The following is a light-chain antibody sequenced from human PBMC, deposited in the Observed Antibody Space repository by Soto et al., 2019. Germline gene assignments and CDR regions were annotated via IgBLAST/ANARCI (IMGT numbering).Light chain of an antibody. CDR2: KAS. CDR1: QSISSW. J-gene: IGKJ1*01. V-gene: IGKV1-5*03. CDR3: QQYNSYPWT. Sequence: DIQMTQSPSTLSASVGDRVTITCRASQSISSWLAWYQQKPGKAPKLLIYKASSLESGVPSRFSCSGSGTEFTLTISSLQPDDFATYYGQQYNSYPWTFGQGTKVEIK.